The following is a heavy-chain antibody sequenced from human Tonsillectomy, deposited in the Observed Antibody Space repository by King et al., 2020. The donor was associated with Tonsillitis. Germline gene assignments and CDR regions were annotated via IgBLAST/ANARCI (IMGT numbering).Heavy chain of an antibody. V-gene: IGHV4-30-4*07. CDR2: IFYSGST. CDR3: ARADNSGYFYY. CDR1: GGSISSGGYS. J-gene: IGHJ4*02. Sequence: LQLQESGPGLVKPSQTLSLTCAVSGGSISSGGYSWNWIRQPPGKGLEWIGYIFYSGSTYYNPSLKSRVTISVDTSKNQFSLKLYSVTAAGTAVYYCARADNSGYFYYWGQGTLVTVSS. D-gene: IGHD3-22*01.